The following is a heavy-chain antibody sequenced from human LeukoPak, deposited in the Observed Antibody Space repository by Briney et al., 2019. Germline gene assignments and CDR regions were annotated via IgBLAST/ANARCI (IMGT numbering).Heavy chain of an antibody. CDR3: VRDQAYDFWSGPNWYFDL. Sequence: KPSETLSLTCSVSGYSISSGYYWGWVRQPPGKGLEWIGSFYQSGSTYYNPSLKSRVTISVDTSKNQFSLKLSSVTAADTAVYYCVRDQAYDFWSGPNWYFDLWGRGTLVTVSS. J-gene: IGHJ2*01. V-gene: IGHV4-38-2*02. CDR1: GYSISSGYY. CDR2: FYQSGST. D-gene: IGHD3-3*01.